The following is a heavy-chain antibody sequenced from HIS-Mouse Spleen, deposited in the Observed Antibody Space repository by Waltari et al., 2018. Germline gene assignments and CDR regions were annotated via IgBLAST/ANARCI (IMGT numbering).Heavy chain of an antibody. V-gene: IGHV3-7*01. CDR2: IKQDGSEK. D-gene: IGHD6-6*01. CDR1: GFTFSSYW. J-gene: IGHJ6*02. Sequence: SGFTFSSYWMSWVRQAPGKGLEWVANIKQDGSEKYYVDSVNGRFTISRDNAKNSLYLQMNSLRAEDTAVYYCARDRLAARYYYYGMDVWGQGTTVTVSS. CDR3: ARDRLAARYYYYGMDV.